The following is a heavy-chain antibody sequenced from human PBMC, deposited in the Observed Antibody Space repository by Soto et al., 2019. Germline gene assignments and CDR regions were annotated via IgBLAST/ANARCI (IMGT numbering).Heavy chain of an antibody. V-gene: IGHV4-31*03. Sequence: QVQLQESGPGLVKPSQTLSLTCTVSGGSISSGGYYWSWIRQHPGKGLEGIGYIYYSGSTYYNPSLKSRVTISVDTSKNQFSLKLSSVTAADTAVYYCARFLREAVAGTPYFDYWGQGTLVTVSS. CDR2: IYYSGST. CDR3: ARFLREAVAGTPYFDY. CDR1: GGSISSGGYY. D-gene: IGHD6-19*01. J-gene: IGHJ4*02.